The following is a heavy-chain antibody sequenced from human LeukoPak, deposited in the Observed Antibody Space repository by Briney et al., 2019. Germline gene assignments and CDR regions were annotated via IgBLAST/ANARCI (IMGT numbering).Heavy chain of an antibody. J-gene: IGHJ4*02. CDR2: INQDGSEE. CDR3: VRDGGVSGYDLLDY. D-gene: IGHD5-12*01. Sequence: GGSLRLSCAATGFTFSNYWMTWVRQAPGKGLEWVAHINQDGSEEHYMDSAKARFTISRDNAKNSLSLQMNSLRAEDTAVYYCVRDGGVSGYDLLDYWGQGTLVTVSS. CDR1: GFTFSNYW. V-gene: IGHV3-7*01.